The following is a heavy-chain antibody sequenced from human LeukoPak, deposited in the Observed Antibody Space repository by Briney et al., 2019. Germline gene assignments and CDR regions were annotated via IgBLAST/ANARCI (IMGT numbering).Heavy chain of an antibody. V-gene: IGHV3-30-3*01. J-gene: IGHJ4*02. Sequence: GGSLRLSCAASGFTFSSYAMHWVRQAPGKGLEWVAVISYDGSNKYYADSVKGRFTISRDNSKNTLYLQVNSLRAEDTAVYYCARDGVLGSMYCSSTSCFLYYFDYWGQGTLVTVSS. CDR2: ISYDGSNK. D-gene: IGHD2-2*01. CDR3: ARDGVLGSMYCSSTSCFLYYFDY. CDR1: GFTFSSYA.